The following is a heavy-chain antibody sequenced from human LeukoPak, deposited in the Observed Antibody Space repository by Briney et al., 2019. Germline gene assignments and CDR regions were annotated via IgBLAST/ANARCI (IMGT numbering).Heavy chain of an antibody. Sequence: ASVKVSCKASGYTFTGYYMHWVRQAPGQGLEWMGWINPNSGGTNYAQKFQGRVTMTRDTSISTAYMELSRLRSDDTAVYYCASGYYDSSGYTMNYYYGMDVWGQGTTVTVSS. CDR1: GYTFTGYY. J-gene: IGHJ6*02. CDR2: INPNSGGT. V-gene: IGHV1-2*02. D-gene: IGHD3-22*01. CDR3: ASGYYDSSGYTMNYYYGMDV.